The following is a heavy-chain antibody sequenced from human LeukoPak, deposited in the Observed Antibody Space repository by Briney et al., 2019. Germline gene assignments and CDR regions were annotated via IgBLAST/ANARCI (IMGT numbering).Heavy chain of an antibody. Sequence: GGSLRLSCAASGFTFSSYEMNWVRQAPGKGLEWVSYISSSGSTIYYADSVKGRFTISRDNAKNSLYLRMNSLRAEDTAVYYCARVGGSMVRGVRNYYYYYGMDVWGKGTTVTVSS. V-gene: IGHV3-48*03. CDR2: ISSSGSTI. D-gene: IGHD3-10*01. CDR3: ARVGGSMVRGVRNYYYYYGMDV. J-gene: IGHJ6*04. CDR1: GFTFSSYE.